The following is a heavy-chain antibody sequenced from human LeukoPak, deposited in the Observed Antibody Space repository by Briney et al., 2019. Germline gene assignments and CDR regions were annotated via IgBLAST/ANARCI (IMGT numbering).Heavy chain of an antibody. V-gene: IGHV3-11*01. CDR3: ARGVRIVATTRPLDY. CDR1: GFTFSNYY. Sequence: GGSLRLSCAASGFTFSNYYMSWIRQAPGKGLEWVSYISSSGSTIYYADSVKGRFTISRDNAKNSLYLQMNSLRAEDTAVYYCARGVRIVATTRPLDYWGQGTLVTVSS. CDR2: ISSSGSTI. D-gene: IGHD5-12*01. J-gene: IGHJ4*02.